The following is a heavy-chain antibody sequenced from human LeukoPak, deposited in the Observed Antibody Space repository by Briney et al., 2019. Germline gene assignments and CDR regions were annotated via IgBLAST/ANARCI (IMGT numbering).Heavy chain of an antibody. Sequence: ASVKVSCKASGYTFTGYYMHWVRQAPGQGLEWMGWINPNSGGTNYAQKFQGRVTMTRDTSISTAYMELSRLRSDDTAVYYCARGARYCSSTSCYYTYYYYYMDVWGKGTTVTVSS. V-gene: IGHV1-2*02. CDR1: GYTFTGYY. D-gene: IGHD2-2*01. J-gene: IGHJ6*03. CDR2: INPNSGGT. CDR3: ARGARYCSSTSCYYTYYYYYMDV.